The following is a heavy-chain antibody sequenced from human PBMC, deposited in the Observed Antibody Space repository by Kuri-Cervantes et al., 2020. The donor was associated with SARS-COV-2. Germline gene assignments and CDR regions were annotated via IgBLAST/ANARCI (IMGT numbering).Heavy chain of an antibody. CDR1: GFTFSSYS. J-gene: IGHJ3*02. CDR3: ARPYYYDSSGYYLERAFDI. Sequence: GGSLRLSCAASGFTFSSYSMNWVRQAPGKGLEWVSYISSSSSTIYYADSVKGRFTISRDNAKNSLYLQTNSLRAEDTAVYYCARPYYYDSSGYYLERAFDIWGQGTMVTVSS. D-gene: IGHD3-22*01. V-gene: IGHV3-48*01. CDR2: ISSSSSTI.